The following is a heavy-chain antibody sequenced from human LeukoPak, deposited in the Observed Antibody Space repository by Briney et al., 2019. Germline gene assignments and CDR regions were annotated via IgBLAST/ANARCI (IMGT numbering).Heavy chain of an antibody. CDR1: GGSISSYY. J-gene: IGHJ4*02. D-gene: IGHD4-17*01. V-gene: IGHV4-59*08. CDR3: ARGGNYGDYDGYFDY. Sequence: SETLSLTCTVSGGSISSYYWSWIRHPPGKGLEWLGYIYYSGSTNYNPSLRSRVTISVDTSKNQFSLKLSSVTAADTAVYYCARGGNYGDYDGYFDYWGQGTLVTVSS. CDR2: IYYSGST.